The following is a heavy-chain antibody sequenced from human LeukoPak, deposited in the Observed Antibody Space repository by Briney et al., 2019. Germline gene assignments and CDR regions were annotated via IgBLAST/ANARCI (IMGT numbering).Heavy chain of an antibody. D-gene: IGHD2-15*01. CDR3: AIRRSGGSNDY. CDR1: GGSFSGYY. CDR2: INHSGST. V-gene: IGHV4-34*01. J-gene: IGHJ4*02. Sequence: SETLSLTCAVYGGSFSGYYWSWIRQPPGKGLEWIGEINHSGSTNYNPSLKSRVTISVDTSKNQFSLKLSSVTAEDTAVYYCAIRRSGGSNDYWGQGTLVTVSS.